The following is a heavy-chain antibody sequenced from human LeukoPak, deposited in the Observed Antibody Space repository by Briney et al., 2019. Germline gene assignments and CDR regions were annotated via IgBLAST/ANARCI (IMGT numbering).Heavy chain of an antibody. CDR1: GFTFRNYG. Sequence: PGRSLRLSCEASGFTFRNYGMHWVRQAPGKGLDWVGVIWFDGSNRYYADSVKGRFTISRDNSKNTLYLQVNSVRAEDTAVYYCARGVDYYENSGTIDYWGQGTLVTVSS. CDR3: ARGVDYYENSGTIDY. V-gene: IGHV3-33*01. J-gene: IGHJ4*02. D-gene: IGHD3-22*01. CDR2: IWFDGSNR.